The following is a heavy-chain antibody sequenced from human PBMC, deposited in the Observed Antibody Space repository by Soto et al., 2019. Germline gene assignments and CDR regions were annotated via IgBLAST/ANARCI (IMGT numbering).Heavy chain of an antibody. V-gene: IGHV1-3*01. Sequence: ASVKVSCKASGYTFTSYAMHWVRQAPGQRLEWMGWINAGNGNTKYSQKFQGRVTITRDTSASTAYMELSSLRSEDTAVYYCARVGYSCSGGSCYYYYGMDVWGQGTTVTVSS. J-gene: IGHJ6*02. D-gene: IGHD2-15*01. CDR2: INAGNGNT. CDR3: ARVGYSCSGGSCYYYYGMDV. CDR1: GYTFTSYA.